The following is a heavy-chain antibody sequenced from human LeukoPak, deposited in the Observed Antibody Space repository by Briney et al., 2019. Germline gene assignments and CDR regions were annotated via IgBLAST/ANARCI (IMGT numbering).Heavy chain of an antibody. CDR1: GFTFSSYG. CDR2: ISYDGSNK. V-gene: IGHV3-30*03. Sequence: GRSLRLSCAASGFTFSSYGMHWVRQAPGKGLEWVAVISYDGSNKYYADSVKGRFTISRDNSKNTLYLQMNSLRAEDTAVYYCARDSYSNPLDYWGQGTLVTVSS. CDR3: ARDSYSNPLDY. J-gene: IGHJ4*02. D-gene: IGHD4-11*01.